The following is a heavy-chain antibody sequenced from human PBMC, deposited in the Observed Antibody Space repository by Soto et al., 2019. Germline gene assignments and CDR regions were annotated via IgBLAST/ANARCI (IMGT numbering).Heavy chain of an antibody. CDR3: IRDPINLYPYDY. Sequence: PGGSLRLSCAASGFLFSNAWMSWVRQGPGKGLEWVARIKSQSDGGATEYAAAVKGRFTISRDDSNNAVYLQMASLTSDDTAVYYCIRDPINLYPYDYWGQGTPVSVSS. V-gene: IGHV3-15*01. D-gene: IGHD3-16*01. J-gene: IGHJ4*02. CDR2: IKSQSDGGAT. CDR1: GFLFSNAW.